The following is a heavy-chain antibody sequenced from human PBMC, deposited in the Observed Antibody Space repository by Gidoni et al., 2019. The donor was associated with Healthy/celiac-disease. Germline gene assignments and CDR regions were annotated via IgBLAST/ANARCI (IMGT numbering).Heavy chain of an antibody. CDR1: GYSFTSYW. J-gene: IGHJ6*02. Sequence: EVQLVQSGAEVKKPGESLKISCKGSGYSFTSYWIGWVRQMPGKGLEWMGIIYPGDSDTRYSPSFQGQVTISADKSISTAYLQWSSLKASDTAMYYCARLEGRPVGYDFPYYYYGMDVWGQGTTVTVSS. V-gene: IGHV5-51*01. CDR2: IYPGDSDT. D-gene: IGHD5-12*01. CDR3: ARLEGRPVGYDFPYYYYGMDV.